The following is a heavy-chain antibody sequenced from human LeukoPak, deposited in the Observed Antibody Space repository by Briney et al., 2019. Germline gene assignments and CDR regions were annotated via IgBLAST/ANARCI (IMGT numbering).Heavy chain of an antibody. J-gene: IGHJ4*02. V-gene: IGHV3-30-3*01. CDR3: ARDGVLLWFGEYDY. D-gene: IGHD3-10*01. Sequence: GRSLRLSCAASGFTFSSYAMHWVRQAPGKGLEWVAVISYDGSNKYYADSVKGRFTISRDNSKNTLYLQMNSLRAEDTAVYYCARDGVLLWFGEYDYWGQGTLVTVSS. CDR2: ISYDGSNK. CDR1: GFTFSSYA.